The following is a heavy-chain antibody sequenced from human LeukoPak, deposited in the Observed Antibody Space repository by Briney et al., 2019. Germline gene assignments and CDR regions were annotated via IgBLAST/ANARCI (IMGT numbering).Heavy chain of an antibody. J-gene: IGHJ4*02. Sequence: GGSPRLSCAASGFTFSSYEMNWVRQAPGKGLEWVSYISSSGSTIYYADSVKGRFTISRDNAKNSLYLQMNSLRGEDTAVYYCVRDGGLHTNFDYWGQGTLVTVSS. D-gene: IGHD2-15*01. CDR1: GFTFSSYE. V-gene: IGHV3-48*03. CDR2: ISSSGSTI. CDR3: VRDGGLHTNFDY.